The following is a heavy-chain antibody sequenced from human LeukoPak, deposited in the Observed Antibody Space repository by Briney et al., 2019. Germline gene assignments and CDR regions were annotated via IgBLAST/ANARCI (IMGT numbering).Heavy chain of an antibody. CDR3: ARVMATIDF. J-gene: IGHJ4*02. CDR2: ITSTGGSA. V-gene: IGHV3-11*04. CDR1: GFTFGDYA. Sequence: GGSLRLSCTASGFTFGDYAMSWVRQAPGKGLEWVSYITSTGGSAFYADSVKGRFTISRDNAKNSLFLQMNSLRAEDTAVYYCARVMATIDFWGQGTLVSVSS. D-gene: IGHD5-12*01.